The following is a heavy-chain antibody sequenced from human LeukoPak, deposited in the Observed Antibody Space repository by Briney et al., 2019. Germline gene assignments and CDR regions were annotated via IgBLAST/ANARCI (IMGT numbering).Heavy chain of an antibody. J-gene: IGHJ4*02. CDR1: GGTSSSYT. CDR2: IIPILGIA. D-gene: IGHD3-22*01. V-gene: IGHV1-69*02. Sequence: GSSVKVSCKASGGTSSSYTISWVRQAPGQGLEWMGRIIPILGIANYAQKFQGRVTITADKSTSTAYMELSSLRSEDTAVYYCARNYYDSSGYYYFDYWGQGTLVTVPS. CDR3: ARNYYDSSGYYYFDY.